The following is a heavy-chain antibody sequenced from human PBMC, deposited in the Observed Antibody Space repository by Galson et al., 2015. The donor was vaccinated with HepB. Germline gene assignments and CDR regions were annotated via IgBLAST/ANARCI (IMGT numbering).Heavy chain of an antibody. V-gene: IGHV1-69*13. J-gene: IGHJ6*02. CDR1: GGTFSSYA. CDR2: IIPIFGTA. CDR3: ARDVEGANPRYYYGMDV. D-gene: IGHD1-26*01. Sequence: SVKVSCKASGGTFSSYAISWVRQAPGQGLEWMGGIIPIFGTANYAQKFQGRVTITADESTSTAYMELSGLRSEDTAVYYCARDVEGANPRYYYGMDVWGQGTTVTVSS.